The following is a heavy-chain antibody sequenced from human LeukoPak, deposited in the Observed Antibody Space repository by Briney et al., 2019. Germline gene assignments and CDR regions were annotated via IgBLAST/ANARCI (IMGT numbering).Heavy chain of an antibody. V-gene: IGHV1-2*02. J-gene: IGHJ3*02. Sequence: ASVKVSCQASGYTFTGYYMHWVRQAPGQGLEWMGWINPNSGGTNYAQKFQGRVTMTRDTSISTAYMELSRLRSDDTAVYYCARVRCSGGSCYSGPAFYIWGQGTMVTVSS. CDR3: ARVRCSGGSCYSGPAFYI. CDR1: GYTFTGYY. D-gene: IGHD2-15*01. CDR2: INPNSGGT.